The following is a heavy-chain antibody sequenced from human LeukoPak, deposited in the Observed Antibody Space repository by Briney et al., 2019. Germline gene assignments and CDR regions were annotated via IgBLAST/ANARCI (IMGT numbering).Heavy chain of an antibody. CDR3: AKERELYSSSWSSSDY. CDR1: GFTFSSYG. Sequence: GGSLRLSCAASGFTFSSYGMHWVRQAPGKGLEWVAVIWEDGSNKFYADSVKGRFTISRDNSKHTLYLQVNSLRAEDTAVYYCAKERELYSSSWSSSDYWGQGTLVTVSS. J-gene: IGHJ4*02. CDR2: IWEDGSNK. D-gene: IGHD6-13*01. V-gene: IGHV3-33*06.